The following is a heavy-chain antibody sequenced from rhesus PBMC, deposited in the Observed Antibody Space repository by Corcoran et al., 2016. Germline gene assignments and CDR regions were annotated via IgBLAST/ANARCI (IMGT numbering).Heavy chain of an antibody. CDR2: IYGGSGST. V-gene: IGHV4-143*01. D-gene: IGHD4-35*01. CDR3: SRETLAMPTVTTGCFDY. J-gene: IGHJ4*01. Sequence: QVQLQESGPGVVEPSETLSLTCAVSGGSIGGYSLWRWIRQHPGTGLAWIGVIYGGSGSTSYTPSLQSRLIISIDTSKNQFSLKLRSVTAAATAVYYCSRETLAMPTVTTGCFDYWGQGVLVTVSS. CDR1: GGSIGGYSL.